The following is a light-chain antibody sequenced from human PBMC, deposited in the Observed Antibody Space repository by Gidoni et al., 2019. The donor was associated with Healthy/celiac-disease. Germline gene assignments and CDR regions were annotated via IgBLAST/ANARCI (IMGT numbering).Light chain of an antibody. V-gene: IGLV3-1*01. CDR2: QDS. J-gene: IGLJ2*01. CDR3: QAWDSSTAV. Sequence: YELTQPPSVSVSPGQTASITCSGDKLGDKYACWYQQKPGQSPVLVIYQDSKRPSGIPERFSGSNSGNTATLTISGTQAMDEADYYCQAWDSSTAVFGGGTKLTVL. CDR1: KLGDKY.